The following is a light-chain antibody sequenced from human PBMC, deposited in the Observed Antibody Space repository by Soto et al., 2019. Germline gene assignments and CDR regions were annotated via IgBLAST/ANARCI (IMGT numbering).Light chain of an antibody. CDR1: QSLLQSNGYNY. J-gene: IGKJ1*01. CDR3: MQALQTRT. V-gene: IGKV2-28*01. Sequence: DIVMTQSPLSLPVTPGEPASISCRSSQSLLQSNGYNYLDWYLQKPGQSPQLLIYLGSNRASGVPDRFSDIGSGTDFTLKISRVEAEDVGVYYCMQALQTRTFGQGTKVDIK. CDR2: LGS.